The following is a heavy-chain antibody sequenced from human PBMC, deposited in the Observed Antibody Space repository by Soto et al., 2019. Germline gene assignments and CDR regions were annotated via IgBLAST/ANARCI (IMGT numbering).Heavy chain of an antibody. CDR2: ISDSRSAI. J-gene: IGHJ4*02. CDR1: GFTFSYYS. V-gene: IGHV3-48*01. CDR3: ARYVAGSLDY. D-gene: IGHD6-19*01. Sequence: GRSLRLSCAASGFTFSYYSMNWVRQAPGKGLEWVSYISDSRSAIYYADSVKGRFTISRDNAKNSLYLQMNSLRAEDTDVYYCARYVAGSLDYWGKGTLVPVSS.